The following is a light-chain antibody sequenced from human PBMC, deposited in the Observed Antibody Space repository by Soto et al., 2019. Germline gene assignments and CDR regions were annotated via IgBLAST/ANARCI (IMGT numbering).Light chain of an antibody. CDR3: ISYARRNDYV. V-gene: IGLV2-8*01. CDR1: SSDVGGYNY. CDR2: EVS. Sequence: QSALTQPPSASGSPGQSVTISCTGTSSDVGGYNYVSWYQQHPGKAPKLMIYEVSKRPSGVSDRFSGSKSGNTASLTVSGLECEDGCEYHCISYARRNDYVFGTGTKLTVL. J-gene: IGLJ1*01.